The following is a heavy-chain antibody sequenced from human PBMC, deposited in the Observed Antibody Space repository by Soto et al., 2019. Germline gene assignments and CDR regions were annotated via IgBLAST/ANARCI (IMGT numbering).Heavy chain of an antibody. V-gene: IGHV3-21*01. Sequence: GGSLRLSCAASGFTFSSYSMNWVRQAPGKGLEWVSSISSSSSYIYYADSVKGRFIISRDNAKNSLYLQMNSLRAEDTAVYYCARVNRYCSGVSCYSAGYYYYGTDVWRKGPTVTVS. CDR3: ARVNRYCSGVSCYSAGYYYYGTDV. CDR1: GFTFSSYS. CDR2: ISSSSSYI. D-gene: IGHD2-15*01. J-gene: IGHJ6*04.